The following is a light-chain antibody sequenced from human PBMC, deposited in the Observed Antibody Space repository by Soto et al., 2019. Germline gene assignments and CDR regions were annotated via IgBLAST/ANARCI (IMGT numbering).Light chain of an antibody. V-gene: IGKV3-20*01. Sequence: EIVLTQSPGTLSLSPGKRATLSCRASQSVSSSYLAWYQQKPGQAPRLIIYGASDRATGIPDRFSGSGSGTDFTLTISRLEPEDFAVYYCQQYGSSPYTFGQGTKLEIK. J-gene: IGKJ2*01. CDR1: QSVSSSY. CDR2: GAS. CDR3: QQYGSSPYT.